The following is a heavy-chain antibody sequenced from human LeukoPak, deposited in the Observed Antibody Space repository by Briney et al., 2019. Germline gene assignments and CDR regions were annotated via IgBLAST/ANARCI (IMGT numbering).Heavy chain of an antibody. V-gene: IGHV1-46*01. D-gene: IGHD1-26*01. CDR3: ARYTQATGSNIDY. J-gene: IGHJ4*02. CDR2: INPSGGST. Sequence: ASVKVSCKASGYTFTNYYLHWVRQAPGQGLEWMGIINPSGGSTSYEQKFQVRVTLTRDTSTSTVYMGLSSVRSEHTAVYYCARYTQATGSNIDYWGQGTLVTVSS. CDR1: GYTFTNYY.